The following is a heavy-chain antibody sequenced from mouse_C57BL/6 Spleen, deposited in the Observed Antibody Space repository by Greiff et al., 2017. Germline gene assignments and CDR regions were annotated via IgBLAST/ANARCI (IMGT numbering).Heavy chain of an antibody. CDR3: ARLGGNYEDD. V-gene: IGHV1-59*01. CDR2: IDPSDSYT. Sequence: QVQLQQPGAELVRPGTSVKLSCKASGYTFTSYWMHWVKQRPGQGLEWIGVIDPSDSYTNYNQKFKGKATLTVDTSSSTAYMQLSSLTSEDSAVYYCARLGGNYEDDWGKGTTLTVSS. J-gene: IGHJ2*01. D-gene: IGHD2-1*01. CDR1: GYTFTSYW.